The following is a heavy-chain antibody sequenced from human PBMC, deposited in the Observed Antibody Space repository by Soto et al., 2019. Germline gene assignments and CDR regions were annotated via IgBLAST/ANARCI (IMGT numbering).Heavy chain of an antibody. D-gene: IGHD3-3*01. J-gene: IGHJ4*02. CDR3: AMFLFLDFRSVEFIDY. CDR1: GFTFSKYG. V-gene: IGHV3-48*01. CDR2: ISSSNSPT. Sequence: EEQLVESGGGLVQPGGSLTLSCAASGFTFSKYGMNWVRQAPGKGLEWVAFISSSNSPTYHADSVKGRFTISRDNAKNSLYLQMNSLRAEDTAVYYCAMFLFLDFRSVEFIDYWGQGTLVTVSS.